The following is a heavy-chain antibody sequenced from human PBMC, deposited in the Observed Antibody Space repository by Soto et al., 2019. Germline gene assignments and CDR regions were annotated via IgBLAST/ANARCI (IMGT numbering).Heavy chain of an antibody. V-gene: IGHV1-18*01. CDR2: IRVHNGNT. J-gene: IGHJ4*02. CDR3: VRDLDGSGSYYTDY. D-gene: IGHD3-10*01. Sequence: ASVKVSCKASGYNFINYGITWVRQAPGQGLEWMGWIRVHNGNTNYAQKLQGRVTMTTDTSTSKAYMELRSLRSDDTAVYYCVRDLDGSGSYYTDYWGPGTLVTSPQ. CDR1: GYNFINYG.